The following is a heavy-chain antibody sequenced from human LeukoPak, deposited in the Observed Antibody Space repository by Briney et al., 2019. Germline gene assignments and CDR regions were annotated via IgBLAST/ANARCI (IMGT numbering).Heavy chain of an antibody. D-gene: IGHD2-2*01. CDR2: IHYSGST. Sequence: SETLSLTCTVSGGSISNYYWSWIRQPPGKGLEWIGYIHYSGSTNYNPSLKSRVTISLDTSKNQFSLKLSSVTAADTAVYYCARRSTTRYCSSTSCLQWFDPWGQGTLVTVSS. J-gene: IGHJ5*02. CDR3: ARRSTTRYCSSTSCLQWFDP. V-gene: IGHV4-59*12. CDR1: GGSISNYY.